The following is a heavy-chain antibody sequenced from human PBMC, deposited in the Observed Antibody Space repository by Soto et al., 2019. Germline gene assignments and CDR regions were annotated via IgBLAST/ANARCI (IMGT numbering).Heavy chain of an antibody. V-gene: IGHV1-18*01. CDR3: GREYCANGLCYLPDY. D-gene: IGHD2-8*01. J-gene: IGHJ4*02. CDR2: ISTYNGNT. CDR1: GYTFTTYG. Sequence: QIQLVQSGAEVKKPGASVTVSCKASGYTFTTYGIRWVRQAPGQGLDWMGGISTYNGNTYHTQKLQGRVTMTTDTSTNTAYMELTSLKSDDSSGYCCGREYCANGLCYLPDYWGQGTLVTVSS.